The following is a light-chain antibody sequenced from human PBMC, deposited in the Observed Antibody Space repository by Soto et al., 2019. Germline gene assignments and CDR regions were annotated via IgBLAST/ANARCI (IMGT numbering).Light chain of an antibody. V-gene: IGKV1-33*01. Sequence: DIQMTQSPSSLSASVGARVSITCQASQDIRTSLSWFQQKPGRAPKLLIYGASNLETGVPSRVRGSGSGIDFTFTIRSLQPEDIATYYCQQYDNLPPFTFGPGTKVEIK. J-gene: IGKJ3*01. CDR2: GAS. CDR1: QDIRTS. CDR3: QQYDNLPPFT.